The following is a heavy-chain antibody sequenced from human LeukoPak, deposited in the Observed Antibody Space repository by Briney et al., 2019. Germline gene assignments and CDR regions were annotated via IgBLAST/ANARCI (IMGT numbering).Heavy chain of an antibody. D-gene: IGHD2/OR15-2a*01. CDR1: GFTFSTSW. J-gene: IGHJ5*01. CDR2: IQNDGSEK. V-gene: IGHV3-7*01. Sequence: GGSLRLSCAASGFTFSTSWMSWVRQAPGKGLEWVANIQNDGSEKYYVDSVKGRFTISRDNAKNSLYLQMNSLRAEDTAVYYCVRDLDFYAMDSWGQGTLVTVSS. CDR3: VRDLDFYAMDS.